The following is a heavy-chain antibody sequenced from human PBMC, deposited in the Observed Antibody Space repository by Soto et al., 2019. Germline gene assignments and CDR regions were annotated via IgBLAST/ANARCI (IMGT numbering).Heavy chain of an antibody. CDR2: IYYSGST. D-gene: IGHD4-17*01. J-gene: IGHJ5*02. Sequence: PSETLSLTCTVSGGSISSYYWSWIRQPPGKGLEWIGYIYYSGSTNYNPSLKSRVTISVDTSKNQFSLKLSSVTAADTAVYYCASSYGDYVLNWFDPWGQGTLVTVSS. CDR3: ASSYGDYVLNWFDP. V-gene: IGHV4-59*08. CDR1: GGSISSYY.